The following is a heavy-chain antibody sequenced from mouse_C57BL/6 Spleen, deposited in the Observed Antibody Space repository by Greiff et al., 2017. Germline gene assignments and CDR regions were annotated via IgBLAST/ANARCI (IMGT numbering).Heavy chain of an antibody. CDR2: INPSNGGT. J-gene: IGHJ1*03. Sequence: VNLVESGTELVKPGASVKLSCKASGYTFTSYWMHWVKQRPGQGLEWIGNINPSNGGTNYNEKFKSKATLTVDKSSSTAYMQLSSLTSEDSAVYYCARYSNYWYFDVWGTGTTVTVSS. V-gene: IGHV1-53*01. CDR3: ARYSNYWYFDV. CDR1: GYTFTSYW. D-gene: IGHD2-5*01.